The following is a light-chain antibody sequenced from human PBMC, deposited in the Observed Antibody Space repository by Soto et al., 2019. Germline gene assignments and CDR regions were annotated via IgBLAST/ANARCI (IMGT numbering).Light chain of an antibody. Sequence: QSVLTQPASVSGSPGQSITISGTGTSGDVGAHDFVSWYQHHPGKAPRLVIYDVNRRPAGASNRFSGSKSGSTASLTISTLQAEDEADYYCSSFTNTYSYVFGTGTKVTVL. CDR2: DVN. CDR1: SGDVGAHDF. V-gene: IGLV2-14*01. CDR3: SSFTNTYSYV. J-gene: IGLJ1*01.